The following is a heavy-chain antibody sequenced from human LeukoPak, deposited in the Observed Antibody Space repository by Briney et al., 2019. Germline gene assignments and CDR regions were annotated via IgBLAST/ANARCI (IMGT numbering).Heavy chain of an antibody. CDR2: IYHSGST. Sequence: SETLSLTCAVSGYSISSGYYWGWIRQPPGKGLEWIGSIYHSGSTYYNPSLKSRVTISVDTSKNQFSLKLSSVTAADTAVYYCASHGVVNNVIDYWDQGTLVTVSS. CDR3: ASHGVVNNVIDY. J-gene: IGHJ4*02. V-gene: IGHV4-38-2*01. D-gene: IGHD3-3*01. CDR1: GYSISSGYY.